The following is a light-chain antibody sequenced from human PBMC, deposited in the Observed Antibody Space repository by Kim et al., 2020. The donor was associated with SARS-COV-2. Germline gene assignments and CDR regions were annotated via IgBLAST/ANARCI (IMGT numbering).Light chain of an antibody. Sequence: QSVLTQPASVSGSPGQSITISCTGTSSDVGGYNYVSWYQQHPGKAPKLIIYDITARPSGVSNRFSGSKSGSTASLTISGLQAEDEADYYCSSYTTYSTWVFGGGTQLTVL. J-gene: IGLJ3*02. CDR3: SSYTTYSTWV. CDR2: DIT. CDR1: SSDVGGYNY. V-gene: IGLV2-14*01.